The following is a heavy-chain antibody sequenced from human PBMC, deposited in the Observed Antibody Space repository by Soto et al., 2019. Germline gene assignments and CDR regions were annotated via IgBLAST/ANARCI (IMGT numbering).Heavy chain of an antibody. CDR1: GGSFSGYY. D-gene: IGHD4-17*01. J-gene: IGHJ4*02. CDR2: INHSGST. Sequence: SETLSLTCAVYGGSFSGYYWSWIRQPPGKGLEWIGEINHSGSTNYNPSLKSRVTISVDTSKNQFSLKLSSVTAADTAVYYCARVLYDYGDYGFDYWGQGTLVTVSS. CDR3: ARVLYDYGDYGFDY. V-gene: IGHV4-34*01.